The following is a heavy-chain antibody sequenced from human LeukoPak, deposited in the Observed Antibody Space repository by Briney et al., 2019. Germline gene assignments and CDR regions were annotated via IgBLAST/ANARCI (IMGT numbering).Heavy chain of an antibody. CDR3: ARDKSYSAVAGTSPLY. Sequence: GGSLRLSCAASGFSFRDFGMHWVRQAPGKGLEWASSISSSSTYIYYTDSVKGRFTISRDDAKNSLYLQMNSLRADDTAIYYCARDKSYSAVAGTSPLYWGQGTLVTVSS. J-gene: IGHJ4*02. CDR1: GFSFRDFG. V-gene: IGHV3-21*01. D-gene: IGHD6-19*01. CDR2: ISSSSTYI.